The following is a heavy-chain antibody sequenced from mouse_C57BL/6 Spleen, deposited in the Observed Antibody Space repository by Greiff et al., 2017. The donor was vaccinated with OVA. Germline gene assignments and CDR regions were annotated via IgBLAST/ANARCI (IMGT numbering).Heavy chain of an antibody. CDR3: ARGGVYYGNYEYFDV. CDR1: GYSITSGYD. Sequence: EVQVVESGPGMVKPSQSLSLTCTVTGYSITSGYDWHWIRHFPGNKLEWMGYISYSGSTNYNPSLKSRISITHDTSKNPFFLKLNSVTTEDTATYYCARGGVYYGNYEYFDVWGTGTTVTVSS. CDR2: ISYSGST. D-gene: IGHD2-1*01. V-gene: IGHV3-1*01. J-gene: IGHJ1*03.